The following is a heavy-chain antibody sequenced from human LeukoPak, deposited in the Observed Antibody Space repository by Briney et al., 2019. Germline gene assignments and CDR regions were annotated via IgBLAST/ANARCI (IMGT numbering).Heavy chain of an antibody. CDR1: GGSFSGYY. J-gene: IGHJ3*02. D-gene: IGHD2-15*01. CDR2: INHSGST. Sequence: SETLSLTCAVYGGSFSGYYWSGIRQPPGKGLEWIGEINHSGSTNYNPSLKSRVTISVDTSKNQFSLKLSSVTAADTAVYYCARGLRWFTAFDIWGQGTMVTVSS. V-gene: IGHV4-34*01. CDR3: ARGLRWFTAFDI.